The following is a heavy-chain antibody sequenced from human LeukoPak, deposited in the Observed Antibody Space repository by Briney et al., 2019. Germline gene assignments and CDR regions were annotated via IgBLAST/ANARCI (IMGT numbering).Heavy chain of an antibody. Sequence: PSETLSLTCTVSGYSISSGYYWGWIRQPPGKGLEWIGSIYHSGSTYYNPSLKSRVTISVDTSKNQFSLKLSSVTAADTAVYYCAEIVGATMGASWYMDVWGKGTTVTVSS. CDR1: GYSISSGYY. CDR2: IYHSGST. D-gene: IGHD1-26*01. CDR3: AEIVGATMGASWYMDV. J-gene: IGHJ6*03. V-gene: IGHV4-38-2*02.